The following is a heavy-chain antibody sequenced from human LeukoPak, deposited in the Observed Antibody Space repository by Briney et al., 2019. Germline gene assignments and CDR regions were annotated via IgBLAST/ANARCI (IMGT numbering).Heavy chain of an antibody. CDR1: GFTFRKYA. V-gene: IGHV3-23*01. Sequence: GGSLRLSCAASGFTFRKYAMSWVRQAPGKGLEWVSAISGSGGSTYYADSVKGRITISRDNSKNTLYLQMNSLRGEDTAVYYCAKDLGDWNRDFDYWGQGTLVTVSS. CDR3: AKDLGDWNRDFDY. J-gene: IGHJ4*02. CDR2: ISGSGGST. D-gene: IGHD1-1*01.